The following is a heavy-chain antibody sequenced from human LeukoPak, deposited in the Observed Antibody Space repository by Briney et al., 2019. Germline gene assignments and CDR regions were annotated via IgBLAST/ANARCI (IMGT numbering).Heavy chain of an antibody. J-gene: IGHJ6*02. D-gene: IGHD2-2*01. V-gene: IGHV3-23*01. Sequence: GGSLRLSCAASGFTFRNYAMSWVRQAPGKGLFWVSPISGSADATYYADSVKGRFIISRDNSKNSLYLQMNSLRAEDTGEYYCAKTQTGYCSSTSCLYGMDGWGQGTTVTVS. CDR2: ISGSADAT. CDR1: GFTFRNYA. CDR3: AKTQTGYCSSTSCLYGMDG.